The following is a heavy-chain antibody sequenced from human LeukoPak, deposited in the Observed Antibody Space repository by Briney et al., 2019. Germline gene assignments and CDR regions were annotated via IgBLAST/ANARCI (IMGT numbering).Heavy chain of an antibody. CDR1: GLTFSSYT. CDR2: ISAGGGNT. Sequence: PGGSLRLSCAASGLTFSSYTMSWVRQAPGKGLEWVSAISAGGGNTYYADSVKGRFIISRDNSKNPLYLQMNSLRAEDTAVYSCAVPQWELLNWGQGTLVTVSS. J-gene: IGHJ4*02. V-gene: IGHV3-23*01. D-gene: IGHD1-26*01. CDR3: AVPQWELLN.